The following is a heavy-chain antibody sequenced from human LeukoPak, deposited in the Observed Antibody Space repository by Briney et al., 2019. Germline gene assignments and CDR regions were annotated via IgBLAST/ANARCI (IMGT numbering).Heavy chain of an antibody. V-gene: IGHV4-34*01. Sequence: SETLSLTCAVYGGSFSGYYWSWIRQPPGKGLEWIGEINHSGNTNYNPSLKSRVTISVDTSKNQFSLKLSSVTAADTAVYYCARVTSRLGVCDYWGQGSLVTVSS. CDR2: INHSGNT. J-gene: IGHJ4*02. CDR1: GGSFSGYY. CDR3: ARVTSRLGVCDY. D-gene: IGHD2-8*01.